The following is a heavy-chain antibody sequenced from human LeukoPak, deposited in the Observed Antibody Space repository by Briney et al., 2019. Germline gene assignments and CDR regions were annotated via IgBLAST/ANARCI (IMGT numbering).Heavy chain of an antibody. CDR3: VRGTGAAGLGY. CDR1: GFTFSTFR. D-gene: IGHD6-13*01. J-gene: IGHJ4*02. Sequence: GGSLRLSCAASGFTFSTFRMNWVRQAPGKGLEWVSYISGDTSTIYYADSVKGRFTISSDDPKNSPYLQMNSLRAKDTAVYYCVRGTGAAGLGYWGQGTLVTVSS. V-gene: IGHV3-48*04. CDR2: ISGDTSTI.